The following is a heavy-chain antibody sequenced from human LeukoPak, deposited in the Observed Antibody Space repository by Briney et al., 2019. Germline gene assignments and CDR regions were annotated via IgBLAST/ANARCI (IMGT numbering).Heavy chain of an antibody. CDR1: GGSISSGGYY. Sequence: PSETLSLTCTVSGGSISSGGYYWSWIRQHPGKGLEWIGYIYYSGSTYYNPSLKSRVTISVDTSKNQFSLKLSSVTAADTAVYYCARDGSTSRLGYYGMDVWGQGTTVTVSS. CDR3: ARDGSTSRLGYYGMDV. V-gene: IGHV4-31*03. J-gene: IGHJ6*02. CDR2: IYYSGST. D-gene: IGHD2-2*01.